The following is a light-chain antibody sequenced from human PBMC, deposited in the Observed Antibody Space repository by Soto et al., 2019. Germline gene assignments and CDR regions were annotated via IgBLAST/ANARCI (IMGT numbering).Light chain of an antibody. V-gene: IGKV3-20*01. CDR3: QQYDSSPRT. Sequence: EIVLTQSPGTLSLPPGEGATLSCRASQSFSSNYLAWYQQKPGQAPRLLIFGASSRATGIPDRFSGRGSGTEFTLTISRLEPEDFAVYYCQQYDSSPRTFGQGTKV. CDR2: GAS. J-gene: IGKJ1*01. CDR1: QSFSSNY.